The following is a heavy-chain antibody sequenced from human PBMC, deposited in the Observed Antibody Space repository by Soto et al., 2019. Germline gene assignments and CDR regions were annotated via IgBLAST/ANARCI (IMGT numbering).Heavy chain of an antibody. CDR1: GFTFSSYG. Sequence: PGGSLRLSCASSGFTFSSYGMHWVRQAPGKGLEWVAVISYDGSNKYYADSVKGRFTISRDNSKNTLYLQMNSLRAEDTAVYYCAGPTYYYDSSGPPAYWGQGTLVTVSS. CDR3: AGPTYYYDSSGPPAY. D-gene: IGHD3-22*01. J-gene: IGHJ4*02. V-gene: IGHV3-30*03. CDR2: ISYDGSNK.